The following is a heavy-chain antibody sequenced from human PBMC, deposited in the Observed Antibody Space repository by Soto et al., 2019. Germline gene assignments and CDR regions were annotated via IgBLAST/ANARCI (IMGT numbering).Heavy chain of an antibody. CDR3: ARRQFGNSYFDS. Sequence: QVQLHESGPGLVKPSGTLSLTCAVSGDSINNTHWWSWVRQPPGKGLEWIGEIYRAGSTNYNPSLKRRVTFSLDKSNNRLPLKMTSVTAADTAFYYCARRQFGNSYFDSWGQGTLVAISS. CDR1: GDSINNTHW. J-gene: IGHJ4*02. V-gene: IGHV4-4*02. CDR2: IYRAGST. D-gene: IGHD3-10*01.